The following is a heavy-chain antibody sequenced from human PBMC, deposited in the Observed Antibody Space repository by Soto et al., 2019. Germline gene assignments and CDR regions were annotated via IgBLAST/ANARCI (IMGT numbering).Heavy chain of an antibody. Sequence: SETLPHTYTVSGDSISSYYWNWIRQPAGKELEWIGRVSVSGSSNFNPSLKSRVTMSVDASGNRFSLRLSSVTAADTAMYYCARVFPYSVGQEQIHFWGRGT. V-gene: IGHV4-4*07. J-gene: IGHJ4*02. CDR3: ARVFPYSVGQEQIHF. D-gene: IGHD5-12*01. CDR2: VSVSGSS. CDR1: GDSISSYY.